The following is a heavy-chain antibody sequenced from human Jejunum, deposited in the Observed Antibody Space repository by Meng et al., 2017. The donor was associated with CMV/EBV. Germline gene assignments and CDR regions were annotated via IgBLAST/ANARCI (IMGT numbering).Heavy chain of an antibody. J-gene: IGHJ4*02. CDR1: GFTFRNYY. Sequence: EVQLVEAGGGLVQPGGSVRLSCAASGFTFRNYYMHWVRQAPGKGLIWVSFITSDERIRKYGDSVEGRFIISRDNAKNTLYLQMNSLTAEDTAVYFCARGGCSSTSCLDYWGQGIQVTVSA. CDR3: ARGGCSSTSCLDY. D-gene: IGHD2-2*01. CDR2: ITSDERIR. V-gene: IGHV3-74*01.